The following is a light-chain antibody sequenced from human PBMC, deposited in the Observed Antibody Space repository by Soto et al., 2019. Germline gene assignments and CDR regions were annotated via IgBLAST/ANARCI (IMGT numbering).Light chain of an antibody. CDR2: GAF. CDR3: QQYGSSPRT. CDR1: QSVSSNY. J-gene: IGKJ1*01. Sequence: EVRFTQSASTLSLSPGERASFSGRASQSVSSNYLAWYQQKPGQAPRLLIYGAFKRATGIPDRFSGSGSGTDFTLTISRMEPEDFAVYCCQQYGSSPRTFGQGTKVDI. V-gene: IGKV3-20*01.